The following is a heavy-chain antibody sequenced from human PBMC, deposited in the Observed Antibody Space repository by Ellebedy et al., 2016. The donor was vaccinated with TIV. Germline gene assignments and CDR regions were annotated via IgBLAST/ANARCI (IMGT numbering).Heavy chain of an antibody. Sequence: GESLKISCAASGFTFSNAWMNWVRQAPGKGLEWVGRIKSKTDGGTTDYAAPVKGRFTISRDDSKNTLYLQMNRLKTEDTAVYYCTTTKHRKLREHDYGDYWGIDYWGQGTLVTVSS. CDR2: IKSKTDGGTT. CDR1: GFTFSNAW. J-gene: IGHJ4*02. D-gene: IGHD4-17*01. V-gene: IGHV3-15*07. CDR3: TTTKHRKLREHDYGDYWGIDY.